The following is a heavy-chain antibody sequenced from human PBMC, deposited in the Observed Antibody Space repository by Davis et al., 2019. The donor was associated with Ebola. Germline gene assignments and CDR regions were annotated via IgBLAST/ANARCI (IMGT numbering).Heavy chain of an antibody. CDR3: ARLSSSWYRNYYYYGMDV. CDR2: INHSGST. V-gene: IGHV4-34*01. Sequence: SETLSLTCAVYGASFSGYYWTWIRQPPGKGLEWIGEINHSGSTNYNPSLKSRVTISVDTSKNQFSLKLSSVTAADTAVYYCARLSSSWYRNYYYYGMDVWGQGTTVTVSS. J-gene: IGHJ6*02. D-gene: IGHD6-13*01. CDR1: GASFSGYY.